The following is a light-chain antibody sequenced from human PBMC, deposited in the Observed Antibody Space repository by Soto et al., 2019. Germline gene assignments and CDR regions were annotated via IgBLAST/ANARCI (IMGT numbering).Light chain of an antibody. Sequence: EIVMTQSPVTLSVSPGERATLSCRASQSISTNLAWYQQKPGQAPRLLIYDASTRAAGIPARFSGSGSGTEFTLTISSLQSEDFATYYCQHRSNWPITFGQGTKVDI. CDR3: QHRSNWPIT. CDR2: DAS. CDR1: QSISTN. V-gene: IGKV3-15*01. J-gene: IGKJ1*01.